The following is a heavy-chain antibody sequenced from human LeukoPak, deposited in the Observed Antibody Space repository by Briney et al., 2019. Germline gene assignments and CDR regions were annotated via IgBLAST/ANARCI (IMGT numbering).Heavy chain of an antibody. D-gene: IGHD3-22*01. J-gene: IGHJ4*02. CDR2: IYHSGST. CDR1: GGSISSGGYS. Sequence: SETLSLTCAVSGGSISSGGYSWSWIRQPPGKGLEWIGYIYHSGSTYYNPSLKSRVTISVDTSKNQLSLKLNSVTAADTAVYYCARSRWLLMWGQGTLVTVSS. V-gene: IGHV4-30-2*02. CDR3: ARSRWLLM.